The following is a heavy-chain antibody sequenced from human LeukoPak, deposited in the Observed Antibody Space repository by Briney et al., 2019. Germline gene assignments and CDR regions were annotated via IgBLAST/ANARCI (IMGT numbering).Heavy chain of an antibody. Sequence: ASQTLSLTCTVSGGSISSGSYYWSRIRQPAGKGLEWIGRIYTSGSTNYNPSLKSRVTISVDTSKNQFSLKLSSVTAADTAVYYCARFTPTMVRGVAYYFDYWGQGTLVTVSS. CDR3: ARFTPTMVRGVAYYFDY. V-gene: IGHV4-61*02. J-gene: IGHJ4*02. D-gene: IGHD3-10*01. CDR1: GGSISSGSYY. CDR2: IYTSGST.